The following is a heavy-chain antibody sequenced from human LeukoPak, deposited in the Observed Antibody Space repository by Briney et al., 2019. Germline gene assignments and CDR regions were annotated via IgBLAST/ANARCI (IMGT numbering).Heavy chain of an antibody. J-gene: IGHJ6*03. CDR1: GGSISSYY. D-gene: IGHD1-26*01. CDR2: IYTSGST. CDR3: ASGAVGATYYYYYNLAA. V-gene: IGHV4-4*07. Sequence: PSETLSLTCTVSGGSISSYYWSWIRQPAGKGLEWIGRIYTSGSTNYNPSLKSRVTISVDTSKNQFSLKLSSVTAADTAVYYCASGAVGATYYYYYNLAAGGKGTRSPSP.